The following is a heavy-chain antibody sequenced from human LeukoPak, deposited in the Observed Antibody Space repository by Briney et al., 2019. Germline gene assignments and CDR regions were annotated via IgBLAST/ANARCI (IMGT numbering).Heavy chain of an antibody. CDR2: INPNSGGT. CDR3: ARARGRFLAGHIGGY. D-gene: IGHD3-3*01. V-gene: IGHV1-2*02. J-gene: IGHJ4*02. Sequence: ASVKVSCKASGYTFTGYYMHWVRQAPGQGLEWMGWINPNSGGTNYAQKFQGRVTMTRDTSISTAYMELSRLRSDDTAVYYCARARGRFLAGHIGGYWGQRTLVTVSS. CDR1: GYTFTGYY.